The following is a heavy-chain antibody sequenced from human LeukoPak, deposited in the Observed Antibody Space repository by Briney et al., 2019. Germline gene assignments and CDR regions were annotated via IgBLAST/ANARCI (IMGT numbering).Heavy chain of an antibody. J-gene: IGHJ4*02. Sequence: SETLSLTCTVSGYSISSGYYWGWIRQPPGKGLEWIGSIYHSGSTYYNPSLKGRVTISVDTSKNQFSLKLSSVTAADTAVYYCARERGSSSWFDYWGQGTLVTVSS. V-gene: IGHV4-38-2*02. CDR3: ARERGSSSWFDY. CDR2: IYHSGST. D-gene: IGHD6-13*01. CDR1: GYSISSGYY.